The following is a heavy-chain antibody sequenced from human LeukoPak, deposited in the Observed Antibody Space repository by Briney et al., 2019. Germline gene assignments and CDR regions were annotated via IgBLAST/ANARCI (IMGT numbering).Heavy chain of an antibody. J-gene: IGHJ4*02. CDR3: ARRVPYYDSSGYLEFYYFDY. CDR1: GGSISSYY. V-gene: IGHV4-59*08. D-gene: IGHD3-22*01. CDR2: IYYSGST. Sequence: PSETLSLTCTVSGGSISSYYWSWLRQPPGKGLEWIGYIYYSGSTNYNPSLKSRVTISVDTSKNQFSLKLTSVTAADTAVYYCARRVPYYDSSGYLEFYYFDYWGQGSLVTVSS.